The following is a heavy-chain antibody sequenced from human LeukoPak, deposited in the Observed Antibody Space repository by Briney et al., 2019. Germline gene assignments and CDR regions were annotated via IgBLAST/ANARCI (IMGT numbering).Heavy chain of an antibody. CDR3: ARRSSLSSSSVDY. D-gene: IGHD6-6*01. V-gene: IGHV5-51*01. CDR1: GYSFTNYR. CDR2: IYPGDSDT. J-gene: IGHJ4*02. Sequence: GESRKISGKGSGYSFTNYRIGGVRQMPGKGLEWMGVIYPGDSDTRYNPSCQGQVTITADKSISTAYLQWSSLKASDTAMYYCARRSSLSSSSVDYWGQGTLVSVSS.